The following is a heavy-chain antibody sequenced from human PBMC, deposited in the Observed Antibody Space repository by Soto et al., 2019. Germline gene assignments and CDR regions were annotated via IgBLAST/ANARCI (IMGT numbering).Heavy chain of an antibody. CDR1: GGTFSSYA. V-gene: IGHV1-69*06. Sequence: QVQLVQSGAEVKKPGSSVKVSCTASGGTFSSYAISWVRQAPGQGLEWMGGIIHIFGTANYAQKFQGRVTITADKSTSTAYMELSRLRSEDTAVYYWARLLPYYECWSGYSNYGMDDWGQGTTVTVSS. CDR3: ARLLPYYECWSGYSNYGMDD. J-gene: IGHJ6*02. CDR2: IIHIFGTA. D-gene: IGHD3-3*01.